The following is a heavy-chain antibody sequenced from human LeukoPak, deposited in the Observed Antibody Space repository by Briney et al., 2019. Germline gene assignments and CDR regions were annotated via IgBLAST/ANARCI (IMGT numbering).Heavy chain of an antibody. V-gene: IGHV3-74*01. J-gene: IGHJ4*02. CDR2: MKSDGRST. D-gene: IGHD3-22*01. CDR1: GFTFSSYW. Sequence: GGSLRLSCAASGFTFSSYWTHWVRQAPGKGQVWVSRMKSDGRSTSYADFVKGRFTISRDNAKNTLYLQMNSLRAEDTAVYYCARDPDLSGYSFFDYWGQGTLVTVSS. CDR3: ARDPDLSGYSFFDY.